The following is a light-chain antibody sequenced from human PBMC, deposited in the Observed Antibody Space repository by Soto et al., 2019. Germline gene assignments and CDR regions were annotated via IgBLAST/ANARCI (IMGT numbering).Light chain of an antibody. CDR1: TGAVTSNHH. V-gene: IGLV7-46*01. CDR2: DTS. CDR3: LLSYNAARG. Sequence: QAVVTQEPSLTVSPGGPVTLTCGSSTGAVTSNHHPYWFQQKAGQAPRTLIYDTSNKHSWTPARFSGSLLGDKAALTLSGAQPEDEAQYYCLLSYNAARGFGGGTKVTV. J-gene: IGLJ2*01.